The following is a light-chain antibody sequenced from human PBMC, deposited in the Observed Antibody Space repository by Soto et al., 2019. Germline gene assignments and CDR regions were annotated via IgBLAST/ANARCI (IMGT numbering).Light chain of an antibody. CDR1: QSVTKY. V-gene: IGKV3-11*01. Sequence: EIVLTQSPATLSLSPGERATLSCRASQSVTKYLAWYQQKPGQAPRILIYDASNRATGIPARFSGSGSGTDFALTISSLETEDFVVYYCQQRSNLPRTFGQGTKVEIK. CDR3: QQRSNLPRT. J-gene: IGKJ1*01. CDR2: DAS.